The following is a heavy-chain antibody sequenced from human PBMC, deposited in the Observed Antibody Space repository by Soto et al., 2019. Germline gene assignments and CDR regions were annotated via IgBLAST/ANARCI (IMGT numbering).Heavy chain of an antibody. CDR1: GFTFSSYA. Sequence: HPGGSLRLSCAASGFTFSSYAMSWVRQAPGKGLEWVSAISGSGGSTYYADSVKGRFTISRDNSKNTLYLQMNSLRAEDTAVYYCAKTHFPTGAPRFIGWFDPWGQGTLVTVSS. CDR3: AKTHFPTGAPRFIGWFDP. D-gene: IGHD2-8*02. J-gene: IGHJ5*02. CDR2: ISGSGGST. V-gene: IGHV3-23*01.